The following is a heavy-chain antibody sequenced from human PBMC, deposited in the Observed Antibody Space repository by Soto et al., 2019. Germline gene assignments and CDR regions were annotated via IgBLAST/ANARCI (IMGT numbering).Heavy chain of an antibody. V-gene: IGHV4-39*01. Sequence: SETLSLTCTVSGGSISSSSYSWGWIRQPPGKGLEWIGSIYYSGSTYSXXSLKSRVTISVDTSKNQFSLKLSSVTAADTAVYYCARHLGDFWSGXYWFNWFDPWXXGTLVTVSS. CDR1: GGSISSSSYS. CDR3: ARHLGDFWSGXYWFNWFDP. J-gene: IGHJ5*02. D-gene: IGHD3-3*01. CDR2: IYYSGST.